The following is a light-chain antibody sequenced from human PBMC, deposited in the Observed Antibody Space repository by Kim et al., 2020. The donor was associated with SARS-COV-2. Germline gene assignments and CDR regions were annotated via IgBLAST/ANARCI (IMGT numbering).Light chain of an antibody. V-gene: IGKV1-39*01. J-gene: IGKJ1*01. Sequence: ASVGDRVTITCRTSRSISSYLNWYQQKPGKAPKLLIYAAASLQSAFPSTFSGSGSGTDFTLTISSLQPEDFATYYSLQSYSTPWTFGQGTKVDIK. CDR3: LQSYSTPWT. CDR2: AAA. CDR1: RSISSY.